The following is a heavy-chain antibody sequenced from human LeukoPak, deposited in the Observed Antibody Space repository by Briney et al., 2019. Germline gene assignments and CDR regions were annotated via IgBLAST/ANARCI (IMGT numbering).Heavy chain of an antibody. V-gene: IGHV4-4*07. Sequence: PSETLSLTCSVSAGSISHYYWNWIRQPAGKGLEWIGRIYTNGTTNYNPSLKSRVTMSIDTSKSEFSLRLNSVTAADTALYYWARGSFLEWNNWFDPWGQGTLVIVSS. D-gene: IGHD3-3*02. CDR1: AGSISHYY. J-gene: IGHJ5*02. CDR3: ARGSFLEWNNWFDP. CDR2: IYTNGTT.